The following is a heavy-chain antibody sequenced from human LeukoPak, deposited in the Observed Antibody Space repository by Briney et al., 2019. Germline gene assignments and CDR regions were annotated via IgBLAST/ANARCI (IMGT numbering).Heavy chain of an antibody. CDR2: IKYDGSDK. CDR3: AATNGARGGTFDY. CDR1: GFTFSSYW. Sequence: PGGSLRLSCAASGFTFSSYWMSWVRQTPGKGPEWVTKIKYDGSDKYYVDSVKGRFTISRDNVKNSLYLQMDSLRVEDTAVYYCAATNGARGGTFDYWGQGTPVTVSS. V-gene: IGHV3-7*03. D-gene: IGHD1-7*01. J-gene: IGHJ4*02.